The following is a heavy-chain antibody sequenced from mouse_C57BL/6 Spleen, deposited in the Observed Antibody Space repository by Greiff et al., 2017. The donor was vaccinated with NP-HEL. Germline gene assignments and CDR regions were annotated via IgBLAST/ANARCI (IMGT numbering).Heavy chain of an antibody. V-gene: IGHV7-3*01. CDR1: GFTFTDYY. J-gene: IGHJ2*01. Sequence: EVMLVESGGGLVQPGGSLSLSCAASGFTFTDYYMSWVRQPPGKALEWLGFIRNKANGYTTEYSASVKGRFTISRDNSQSILYLQMNALRAEDSATYYCARWGDYFDYWGQGTTLTVSS. CDR3: ARWGDYFDY. CDR2: IRNKANGYTT.